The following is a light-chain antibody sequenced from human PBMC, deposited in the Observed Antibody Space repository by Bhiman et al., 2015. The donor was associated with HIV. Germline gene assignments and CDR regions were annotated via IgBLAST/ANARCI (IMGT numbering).Light chain of an antibody. CDR3: SSYTSSSTLYV. CDR2: DVS. CDR1: SSDVGGYNY. V-gene: IGLV2-14*01. Sequence: QSALTQPASVSGSPGQSITISCTGTSSDVGGYNYVSWYQQHPGKAPKVMIYDVSKRPSGVSNRFSGSKSGNTASLTISGLQAEDEADYYCSSYTSSSTLYVFGTGTKVTVL. J-gene: IGLJ1*01.